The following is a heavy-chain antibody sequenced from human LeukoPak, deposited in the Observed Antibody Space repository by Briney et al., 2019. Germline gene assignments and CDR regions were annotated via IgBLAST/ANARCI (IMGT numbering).Heavy chain of an antibody. D-gene: IGHD1-26*01. J-gene: IGHJ4*02. CDR3: ARGYALYSGRYIDFDY. V-gene: IGHV1-2*02. CDR1: GYTFSGYY. Sequence: ASVKVPCKASGYTFSGYYMHWVRQAPGQGLEWMGWINPNHGGTNYAQNFQGRVTITRDTSISTAYMELSRLRSDDTAVYYCARGYALYSGRYIDFDYWGQGTLVTVSS. CDR2: INPNHGGT.